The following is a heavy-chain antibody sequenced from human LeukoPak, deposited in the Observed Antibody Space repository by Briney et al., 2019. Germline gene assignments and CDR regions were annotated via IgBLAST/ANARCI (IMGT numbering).Heavy chain of an antibody. Sequence: PGGSLRLSCAASGFTFNSYSMNWVRQAPGKGLEWVSSISSSSSYIYYADSVKGRFTISRDNAKNSLYLQMNSLRAEDTAVYYCARADCGGPNEFDYWGQGTLVTVSS. V-gene: IGHV3-21*01. J-gene: IGHJ4*02. CDR1: GFTFNSYS. CDR3: ARADCGGPNEFDY. CDR2: ISSSSSYI. D-gene: IGHD4-23*01.